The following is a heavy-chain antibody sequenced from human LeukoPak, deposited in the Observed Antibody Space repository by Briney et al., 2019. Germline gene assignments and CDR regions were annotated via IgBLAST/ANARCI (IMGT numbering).Heavy chain of an antibody. D-gene: IGHD3-10*01. Sequence: GGSLRLSCAATGFTFSSFAMHWVRQAPGKGLEWVAYIRYDGSNKPYADSVKGRFTISRDSSKKTLYLQLNSLRAEDTAVYYCAKDPGAHDKHFDHWGQGTLVTVSS. CDR1: GFTFSSFA. J-gene: IGHJ4*02. CDR2: IRYDGSNK. V-gene: IGHV3-30*02. CDR3: AKDPGAHDKHFDH.